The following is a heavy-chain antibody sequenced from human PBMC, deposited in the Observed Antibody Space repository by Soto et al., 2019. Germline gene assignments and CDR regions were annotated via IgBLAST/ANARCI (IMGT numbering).Heavy chain of an antibody. V-gene: IGHV1-3*01. CDR3: AIMVYANYYYYYYGMDV. J-gene: IGHJ6*02. Sequence: ASVKVSCKASGYTFTSYAMHWVRQAPGQRLEWMGWINAGNGNTKYSQKFQGRVTITRDTSASTAYMELSSLRSEDTAVYYCAIMVYANYYYYYYGMDVWGQGTTVTVSS. D-gene: IGHD2-8*01. CDR1: GYTFTSYA. CDR2: INAGNGNT.